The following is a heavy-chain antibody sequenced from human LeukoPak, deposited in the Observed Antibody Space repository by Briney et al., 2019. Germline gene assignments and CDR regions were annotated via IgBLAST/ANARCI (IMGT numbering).Heavy chain of an antibody. V-gene: IGHV3-11*01. CDR1: GFTFSDYY. Sequence: GGSLRLSCAASGFTFSDYYMSWIRQAPGKGLEWVSQISDSGSVAYYTESVKGRFTISRDNAKNSLYLQMNSLRAEDTAVYYCARDRRYGSGSHCKFDSWGQGALVTVSS. J-gene: IGHJ4*02. CDR2: ISDSGSVA. D-gene: IGHD3-10*01. CDR3: ARDRRYGSGSHCKFDS.